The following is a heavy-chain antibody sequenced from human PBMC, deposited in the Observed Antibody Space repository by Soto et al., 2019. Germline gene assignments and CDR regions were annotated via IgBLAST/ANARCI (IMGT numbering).Heavy chain of an antibody. D-gene: IGHD6-13*01. J-gene: IGHJ6*02. Sequence: ASVKVSCKASGYTFTGFYMHWARQPPGQGLEWMGWINPNNGGTNYVQKFQDRVTMTRDTSITTAYMELSGLRSDDTAVYYCARVGYSSSYNAYYHGMDVCGQGTTVTVS. CDR1: GYTFTGFY. CDR2: INPNNGGT. V-gene: IGHV1-2*02. CDR3: ARVGYSSSYNAYYHGMDV.